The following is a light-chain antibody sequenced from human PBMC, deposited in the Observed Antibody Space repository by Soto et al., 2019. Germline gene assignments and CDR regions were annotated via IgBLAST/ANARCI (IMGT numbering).Light chain of an antibody. CDR3: QQYNNWPGT. Sequence: EIVLTQSPGTLSLSPGERATLSCRASQSLNGDLAWYKQTPGQSPRLLIFGASIRATGIPARFSGSGSGTEFTLTIGSLQSEDCELYYCQQYNNWPGTFGQGTKVDIK. CDR1: QSLNGD. V-gene: IGKV3-15*01. CDR2: GAS. J-gene: IGKJ1*01.